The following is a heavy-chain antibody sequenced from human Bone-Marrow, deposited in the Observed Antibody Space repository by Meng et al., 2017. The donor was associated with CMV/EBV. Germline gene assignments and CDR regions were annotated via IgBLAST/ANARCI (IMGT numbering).Heavy chain of an antibody. J-gene: IGHJ3*02. D-gene: IGHD2-21*01. CDR1: GFTFSSYA. CDR3: ARDTLCPPPSYCGGDDAFDI. CDR2: IKQDGSEK. Sequence: GGSLRLSCAASGFTFSSYAMHWVRQAPGKGLEWVANIKQDGSEKYYVDSVKGRFTISRDNAKNSLYLQMNSLRAEDTAVYYCARDTLCPPPSYCGGDDAFDIWGQGTMATVSS. V-gene: IGHV3-7*01.